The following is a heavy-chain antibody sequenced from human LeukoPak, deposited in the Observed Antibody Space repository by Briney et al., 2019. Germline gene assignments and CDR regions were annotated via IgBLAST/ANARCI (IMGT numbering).Heavy chain of an antibody. Sequence: ASVKVSCKASGYTFTSYGISWVRQAPGQGREWMGWISAYNGNTNYAQKLQGRATMTTDTSTSTAYMELRSLRSDDTAVYYCARDVGYDFWSGYYRWGDSGMDVWGQGTTVTVSS. J-gene: IGHJ6*02. V-gene: IGHV1-18*01. CDR1: GYTFTSYG. CDR3: ARDVGYDFWSGYYRWGDSGMDV. D-gene: IGHD3-3*01. CDR2: ISAYNGNT.